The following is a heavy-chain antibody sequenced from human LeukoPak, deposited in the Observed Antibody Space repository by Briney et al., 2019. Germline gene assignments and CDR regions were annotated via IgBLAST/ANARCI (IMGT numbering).Heavy chain of an antibody. V-gene: IGHV3-11*04. Sequence: GGSLRLSCAASGFTFSDYFMSWIRPAPQKGLGWVSYISGGGSTIYYADSVKGRFTITRDNVKNSLYMQMNSLRAEDTAVYYCARSSSGYDSSGGYWGQGTLVTVSS. CDR2: ISGGGSTI. CDR3: ARSSSGYDSSGGY. D-gene: IGHD3-22*01. CDR1: GFTFSDYF. J-gene: IGHJ4*02.